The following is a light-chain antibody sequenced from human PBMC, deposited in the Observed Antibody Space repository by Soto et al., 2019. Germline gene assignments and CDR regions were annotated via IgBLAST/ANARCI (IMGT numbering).Light chain of an antibody. J-gene: IGLJ2*01. Sequence: QSVLTQPPSVSGAPGQRVTISCTGSSSNIGAGYDVHWYQQLPGTAPKPLIYGNSNRPSGVPDRFSGSKSGTSASLAITGLQAEDAADYYCQSYDSSLSGSVFGGGTKLTVL. CDR2: GNS. CDR3: QSYDSSLSGSV. CDR1: SSNIGAGYD. V-gene: IGLV1-40*01.